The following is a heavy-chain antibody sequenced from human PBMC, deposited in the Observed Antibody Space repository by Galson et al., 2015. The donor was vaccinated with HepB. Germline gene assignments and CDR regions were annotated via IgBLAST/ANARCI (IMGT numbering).Heavy chain of an antibody. V-gene: IGHV3-7*03. D-gene: IGHD4-17*01. J-gene: IGHJ4*02. CDR2: IKQDGSEK. CDR1: GFTFTNYW. Sequence: SLRLSCAASGFTFTNYWMTWVRQAPGKGLEWVANIKQDGSEKYYVDSMKGRFTISRDNAKNSLYLQMNSLRAEDTAVYYCARGGSMTTVTVRTDYWGQGTLVTVSS. CDR3: ARGGSMTTVTVRTDY.